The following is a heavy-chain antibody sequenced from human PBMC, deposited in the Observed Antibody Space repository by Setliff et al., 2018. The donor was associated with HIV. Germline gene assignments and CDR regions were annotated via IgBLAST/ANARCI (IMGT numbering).Heavy chain of an antibody. Sequence: PGESLKISCVASGFTFSNFGMSWVRQAPGKGLEWVSGIDPSGGSTSYADSVKGRFTISRDNSKNTLYLQMNSLRADDTAVYYCAKDRITGYYNFWSGPNFDYWGQGTLVTVSS. J-gene: IGHJ4*02. D-gene: IGHD3-3*01. V-gene: IGHV3-23*01. CDR1: GFTFSNFG. CDR3: AKDRITGYYNFWSGPNFDY. CDR2: IDPSGGST.